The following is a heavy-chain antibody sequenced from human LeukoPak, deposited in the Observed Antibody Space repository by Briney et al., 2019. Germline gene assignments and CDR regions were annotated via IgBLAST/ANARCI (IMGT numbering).Heavy chain of an antibody. J-gene: IGHJ5*02. Sequence: SQTLSLTCAISGDSVSSNSAAWNWIRQSPSRGLEWLGRTYYRSKWYNDYAVSVKSRITINPDTSKNQFSLQLNSVTPEDTAVYYCARATYYYDSGSYYNGFDPWGQGTLVTVSS. D-gene: IGHD3-10*01. CDR2: TYYRSKWYN. CDR1: GDSVSSNSAA. V-gene: IGHV6-1*01. CDR3: ARATYYYDSGSYYNGFDP.